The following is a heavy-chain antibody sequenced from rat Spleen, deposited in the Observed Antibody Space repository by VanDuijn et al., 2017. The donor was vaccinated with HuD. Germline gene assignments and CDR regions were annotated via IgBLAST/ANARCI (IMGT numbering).Heavy chain of an antibody. Sequence: QVQLKESGPGLVRPSQTLSLTCTVPGFSLTTYGVSWVRQPPGKGLEWIAGISSGGNTYHNSGLKSRLSISRDTSKSQVFLKMNSLQTEDTAIYFCTRGPPRDDGSYYYGYYFDYWGQGVMVTVSS. J-gene: IGHJ2*01. CDR1: GFSLTTYG. CDR2: ISSGGNT. CDR3: TRGPPRDDGSYYYGYYFDY. D-gene: IGHD1-12*02. V-gene: IGHV2S8*01.